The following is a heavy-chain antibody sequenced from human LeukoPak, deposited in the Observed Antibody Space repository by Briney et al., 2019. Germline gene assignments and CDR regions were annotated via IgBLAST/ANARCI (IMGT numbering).Heavy chain of an antibody. CDR2: IYPGDSDT. D-gene: IGHD3-22*01. J-gene: IGHJ4*02. Sequence: GESLQISCKASGYSFTTHWIGWVRQMPGKGLEWMGIIYPGDSDTRYSPSFQGHVTISADKSISTAYLQLSSLKASDTAMYYCARQGWYYYDSSGYYPYYFDYWGQGTLVTVSS. V-gene: IGHV5-51*01. CDR1: GYSFTTHW. CDR3: ARQGWYYYDSSGYYPYYFDY.